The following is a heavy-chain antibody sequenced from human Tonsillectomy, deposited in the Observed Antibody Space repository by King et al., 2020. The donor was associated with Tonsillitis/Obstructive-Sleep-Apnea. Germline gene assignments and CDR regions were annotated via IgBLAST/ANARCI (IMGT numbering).Heavy chain of an antibody. Sequence: QLVQSGAEVKMPGASVKVSCKASGYTFISYGISWVRQAPGQGLEWMGWINAYNGNTNYAQKFQGRVTMTTDTSTSTAYMELRSLRSDDTAVYYCARGTYSGSFLRHYSFDYWGQGTLVTVSS. CDR1: GYTFISYG. V-gene: IGHV1-18*01. J-gene: IGHJ4*02. D-gene: IGHD1-26*01. CDR2: INAYNGNT. CDR3: ARGTYSGSFLRHYSFDY.